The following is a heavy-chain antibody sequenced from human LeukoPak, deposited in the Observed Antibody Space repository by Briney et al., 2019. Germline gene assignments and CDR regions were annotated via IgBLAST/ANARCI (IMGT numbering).Heavy chain of an antibody. CDR2: MNTNSGNT. J-gene: IGHJ3*02. V-gene: IGHV1-8*03. CDR3: ARVAARGDAFEI. Sequence: ASVTVSCKASGYTFTSYDINWVRQATGQGLEWMGWMNTNSGNTGYAQKFQGRVTITRNTSISTAYMELSSLRSEDTAGYYCARVAARGDAFEIWGQGTMVTVSS. CDR1: GYTFTSYD. D-gene: IGHD6-6*01.